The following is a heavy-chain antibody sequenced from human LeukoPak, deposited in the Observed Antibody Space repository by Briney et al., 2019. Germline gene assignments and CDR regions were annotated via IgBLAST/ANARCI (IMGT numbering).Heavy chain of an antibody. V-gene: IGHV4-59*11. CDR2: ISYIGST. CDR3: ARDLVTVTKGFDI. J-gene: IGHJ3*02. CDR1: ADSFSSHY. Sequence: PSETLSPTCAVSADSFSSHYWTWIRQSPGKGLEWIGYISYIGSTNYNPSLKSRVTISIDTSKNQFSLKLRSVTAADTAVYYCARDLVTVTKGFDIWGQGTMVSVSS. D-gene: IGHD4-17*01.